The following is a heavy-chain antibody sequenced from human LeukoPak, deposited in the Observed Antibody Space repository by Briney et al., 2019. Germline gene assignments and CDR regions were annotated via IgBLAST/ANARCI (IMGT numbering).Heavy chain of an antibody. CDR2: IYTSGST. V-gene: IGHV4-61*02. Sequence: SETLSLTCTVSGGSISSGSYYWSWIRQPAGKGLEWIGRIYTSGSTNYNPSLKSRVTILVDTSKNQFSLKLSSVTAADTAVYYCAREDDYGDYMGAFDIWGQGTMVTVSS. D-gene: IGHD4-17*01. CDR3: AREDDYGDYMGAFDI. CDR1: GGSISSGSYY. J-gene: IGHJ3*02.